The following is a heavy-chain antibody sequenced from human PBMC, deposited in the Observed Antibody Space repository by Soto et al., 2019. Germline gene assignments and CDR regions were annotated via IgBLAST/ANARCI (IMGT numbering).Heavy chain of an antibody. V-gene: IGHV1-69*01. D-gene: IGHD5-12*01. CDR1: GGTFRSYA. CDR2: IIPEFGKG. J-gene: IGHJ4*02. Sequence: QVQLVQSGAEVKKPGSSVKVSCKSSGGTFRSYAISWVRQAPGQGLEWVGVIIPEFGKGNSAQKFQGRVTITADEPTTTVYMEVSGLRSDDTAVYYCARERGGYNRGDFEFWGQGTLISVSS. CDR3: ARERGGYNRGDFEF.